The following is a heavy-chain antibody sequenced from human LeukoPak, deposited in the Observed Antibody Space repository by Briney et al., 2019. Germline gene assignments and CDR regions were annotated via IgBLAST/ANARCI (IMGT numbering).Heavy chain of an antibody. V-gene: IGHV1-58*02. CDR2: IVVGSGNT. CDR1: GFTFTSSA. J-gene: IGHJ4*02. Sequence: SVKVSCKASGFTFTSSAMQWVRQARGQRLEWIGWIVVGSGNTNYAQKFQERVTFTRDMSTSTAYMELSSLRSEDTAVYYCAAVIGYSGYDSVGYYFDYWGQGTLVTVSS. D-gene: IGHD5-12*01. CDR3: AAVIGYSGYDSVGYYFDY.